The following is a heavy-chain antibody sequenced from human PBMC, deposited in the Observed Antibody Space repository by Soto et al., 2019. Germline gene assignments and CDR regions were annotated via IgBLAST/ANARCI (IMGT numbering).Heavy chain of an antibody. D-gene: IGHD3-10*01. CDR3: ASRNEAFGYYGSRSLDWYFDL. CDR2: IIPIFGTA. CDR1: GGTFSSYA. J-gene: IGHJ2*01. V-gene: IGHV1-69*01. Sequence: QVQLVQSGAEVKKPGSSVKVSCKASGGTFSSYAISWVRQAPGQGLEWMGGIIPIFGTANYAQKFQGTVTITPGEPTSTAYVELSSLISEDTAVYYCASRNEAFGYYGSRSLDWYFDLWGRGTLVTVSS.